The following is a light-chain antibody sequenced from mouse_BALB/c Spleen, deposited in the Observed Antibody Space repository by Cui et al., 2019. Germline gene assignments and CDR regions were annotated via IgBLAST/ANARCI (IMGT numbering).Light chain of an antibody. CDR3: QQWSSNPPT. Sequence: VLTQSPALMSASPGEKVTMTCSASSSVSYMYWYQQKPRSSPKPWIYLTSNLASGVPARFSGSGSGTSYSLTISSMEAEDAATYYCQQWSSNPPTFGAGTKLELK. V-gene: IGKV4-68*01. J-gene: IGKJ5*01. CDR2: LTS. CDR1: SSVSY.